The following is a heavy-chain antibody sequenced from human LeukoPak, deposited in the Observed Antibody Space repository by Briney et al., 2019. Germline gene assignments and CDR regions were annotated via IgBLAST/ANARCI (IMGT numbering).Heavy chain of an antibody. CDR3: TTDGYNSPFDY. D-gene: IGHD5-24*01. Sequence: PGGSLRLSCAASGFTFSSYAMSWVRQAPGKGLEWVGRIKSKTDGGTTDYAAPVKGRFTISRDDSKNTLYLQMNSLKTEDTAVYYCTTDGYNSPFDYWGQGTLVTVSS. V-gene: IGHV3-15*01. CDR2: IKSKTDGGTT. CDR1: GFTFSSYA. J-gene: IGHJ4*02.